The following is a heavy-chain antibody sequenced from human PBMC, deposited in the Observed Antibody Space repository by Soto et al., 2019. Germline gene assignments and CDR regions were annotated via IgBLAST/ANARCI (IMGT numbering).Heavy chain of an antibody. D-gene: IGHD5-12*01. V-gene: IGHV3-21*01. J-gene: IGHJ6*02. CDR3: ARDRLRLPENYYYGMDV. Sequence: GWSLRLSCAASGFTFSSYSMNWVRQAPGKGLEWVSSISSSSSYIYYADSVKGRFTISRDNAKNSLYLQMNSLRAEDTAVYYCARDRLRLPENYYYGMDVWGQGTTVTVSS. CDR1: GFTFSSYS. CDR2: ISSSSSYI.